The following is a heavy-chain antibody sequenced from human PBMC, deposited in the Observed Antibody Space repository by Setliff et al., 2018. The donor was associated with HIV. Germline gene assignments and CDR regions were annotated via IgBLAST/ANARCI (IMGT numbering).Heavy chain of an antibody. J-gene: IGHJ5*02. CDR1: GYSISSGYY. V-gene: IGHV4-38-2*01. D-gene: IGHD2-21*01. CDR3: SRSYCGGDCSLVVDTNWFDP. CDR2: FYHSGRT. Sequence: PSETLSLTCAVSGYSISSGYYWGWIRQPPGKGLEWIGSFYHSGRTYYNPPLKSRVTISVDTSKNQFSLRLSSVTAADTAVYYCSRSYCGGDCSLVVDTNWFDPWGQGTLVTVSS.